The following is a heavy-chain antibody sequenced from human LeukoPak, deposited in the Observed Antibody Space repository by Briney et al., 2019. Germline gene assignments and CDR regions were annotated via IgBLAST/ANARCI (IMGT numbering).Heavy chain of an antibody. CDR1: GFTFSSYG. CDR2: IWYDGSNK. V-gene: IGHV3-33*01. CDR3: ARDLVPHTTDYGGNSYDYYYGMDV. D-gene: IGHD4-23*01. Sequence: GGSLRLSCAASGFTFSSYGMHWVRQAPGRGLEWVAVIWYDGSNKYYADSVKGRFTISRDNAKNSLYLQMNSLRAEDTAVYYCARDLVPHTTDYGGNSYDYYYGMDVWGQGTTVTVSS. J-gene: IGHJ6*02.